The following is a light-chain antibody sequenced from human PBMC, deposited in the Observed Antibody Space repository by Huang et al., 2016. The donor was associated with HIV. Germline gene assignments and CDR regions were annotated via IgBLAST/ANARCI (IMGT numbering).Light chain of an antibody. V-gene: IGKV3-20*01. CDR3: QQYGTSPFT. CDR1: QSVISNY. Sequence: EIVLTQSPGTLSLYPGERDTLSCRASQSVISNYLGWDQQKPGQAPRRLMYDAYTRATDIPDRFSGIVSGTDFTLTISRLEPDDFAMYFCQQYGTSPFTFGPGTKVEIK. J-gene: IGKJ3*01. CDR2: DAY.